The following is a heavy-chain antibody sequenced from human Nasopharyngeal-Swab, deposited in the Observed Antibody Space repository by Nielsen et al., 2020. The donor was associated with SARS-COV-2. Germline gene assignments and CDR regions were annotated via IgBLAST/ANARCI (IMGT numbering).Heavy chain of an antibody. Sequence: GESLKISCAASGFTFSSYAMSWVRQAPGKGLEWVSAISGSGGSTYYADSVKGRFTISRDNSKNTLYLQMNSLRPDDTAVYYCARTHYDYGDYRFGPWGQGTLVTVSS. J-gene: IGHJ5*02. CDR1: GFTFSSYA. CDR3: ARTHYDYGDYRFGP. D-gene: IGHD4-17*01. V-gene: IGHV3-23*01. CDR2: ISGSGGST.